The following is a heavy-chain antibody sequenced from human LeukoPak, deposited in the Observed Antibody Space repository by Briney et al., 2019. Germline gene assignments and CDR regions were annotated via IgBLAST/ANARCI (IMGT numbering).Heavy chain of an antibody. V-gene: IGHV4-59*01. CDR2: IYYSGST. CDR1: GGSISNYY. D-gene: IGHD2-21*01. CDR3: ARFEKYYGSNYHYLDY. J-gene: IGHJ4*02. Sequence: SETLSLTCTVSGGSISNYYWSWIRQRPRKGLEWVGYIYYSGSTNYNPSLKSRVTISVDTSENQFSLKLTSVTAADTAVYFCARFEKYYGSNYHYLDYWGPGILVTVSS.